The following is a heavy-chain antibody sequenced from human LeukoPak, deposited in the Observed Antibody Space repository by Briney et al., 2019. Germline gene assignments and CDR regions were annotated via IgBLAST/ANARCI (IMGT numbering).Heavy chain of an antibody. CDR1: GGSISSGSYY. J-gene: IGHJ3*01. Sequence: PSQTLSLTCTVSGGSISSGSYYWSWIRQPPGKGLEWIGYIYYSGSTNYNPSLKSRVTISVDTSKNQFSLKLSSVTAADTAVYYCARDGLWGQGTMATVSS. CDR3: ARDGL. V-gene: IGHV4-61*01. CDR2: IYYSGST.